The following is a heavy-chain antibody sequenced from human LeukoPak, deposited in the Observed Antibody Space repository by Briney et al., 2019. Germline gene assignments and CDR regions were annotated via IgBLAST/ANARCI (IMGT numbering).Heavy chain of an antibody. CDR1: GYSFTTYW. D-gene: IGHD2-2*01. CDR3: ARHLSSTGGCCYVDY. CDR2: IYPGYSDT. V-gene: IGHV5-51*01. Sequence: GESLKISCTTSGYSFTTYWIGWVRQVAGKDLEWMGIIYPGYSDTRYSPSLEGQVTISADKSTSTAYLQWSSLKASDTATYYCARHLSSTGGCCYVDYWGQGTLVTVSS. J-gene: IGHJ4*02.